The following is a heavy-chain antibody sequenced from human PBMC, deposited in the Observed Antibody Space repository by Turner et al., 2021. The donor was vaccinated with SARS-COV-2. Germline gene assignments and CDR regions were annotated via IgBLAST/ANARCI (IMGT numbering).Heavy chain of an antibody. CDR2: IYYSGSA. J-gene: IGHJ6*02. V-gene: IGHV4-39*01. D-gene: IGHD5-18*01. CDR3: ARLMDTAMDYYGTDV. CDR1: GGSISSSSYY. Sequence: QLQLQVSGPGLVKPSETLSLTCTVSGGSISSSSYYWGWIRQPPGKGLEWIGNIYYSGSAYYNPSLKSRVTISVDPSKNQFSLKPTSVTAADTAVYYCARLMDTAMDYYGTDVWGQGTTVTVSS.